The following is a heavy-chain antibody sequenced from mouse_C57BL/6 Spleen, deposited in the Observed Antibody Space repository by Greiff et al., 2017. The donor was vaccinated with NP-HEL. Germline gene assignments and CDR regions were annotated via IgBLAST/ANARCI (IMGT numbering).Heavy chain of an antibody. CDR3: ARSPYYYGSSSPYFDV. V-gene: IGHV1-81*01. CDR2: IYPRSGNT. D-gene: IGHD1-1*01. J-gene: IGHJ1*03. Sequence: QVQLKESGAELARPGASVKLSCKASGYTFTSYGISWVKQRTGQGLEWIGEIYPRSGNTYYNEKFKGKATLTADKSSSTAYMELRSLTSEDSAVYFCARSPYYYGSSSPYFDVWGTGTTVTVSS. CDR1: GYTFTSYG.